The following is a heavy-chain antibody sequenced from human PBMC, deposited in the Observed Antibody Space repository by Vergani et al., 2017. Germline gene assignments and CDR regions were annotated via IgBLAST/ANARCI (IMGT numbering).Heavy chain of an antibody. CDR2: IYYIGST. J-gene: IGHJ6*02. CDR1: GGSISSSSHF. CDR3: ARHDSGHYDSSYYGLDV. Sequence: QLQLHKSGPGLVKPSETLSLTCTLSGGSISSSSHFCGWLRQTPGKGLEWIGSIYYIGSTYYNPSLKSRVSISVDTSKNQFSLKLSSVTAADSAVYYCARHDSGHYDSSYYGLDVWGQGTTVTVSS. V-gene: IGHV4-39*01. D-gene: IGHD3-16*01.